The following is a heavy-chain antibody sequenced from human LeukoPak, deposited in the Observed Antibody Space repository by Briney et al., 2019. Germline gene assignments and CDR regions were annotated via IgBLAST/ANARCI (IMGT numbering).Heavy chain of an antibody. D-gene: IGHD6-13*01. CDR2: INPNSGGT. V-gene: IGHV1-2*02. CDR3: GSGSSSWTPPPFYFDY. J-gene: IGHJ4*02. Sequence: ASVKVSCKASGYTFTGYYIHWVRQAPGQGLEWMGCINPNSGGTNSAQKFQGRVTMTRDTSISTAYMEVSRLTSDDTAVYYCGSGSSSWTPPPFYFDYWGQGTLVSVSS. CDR1: GYTFTGYY.